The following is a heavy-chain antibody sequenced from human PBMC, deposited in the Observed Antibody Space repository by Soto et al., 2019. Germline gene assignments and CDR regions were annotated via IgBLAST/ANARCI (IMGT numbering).Heavy chain of an antibody. D-gene: IGHD1-1*01. CDR3: ARGRYGDY. Sequence: QVHLVQSGAEVKKPGASVKVCCKGSGYGFTTYGITWVRQAPGQGLEWMAWISAHNGNTHYAQKLQGRVTVTRDTSTSTAYMELRSLRSDDTAVYYCARGRYGDYCGPGALVTVSS. J-gene: IGHJ4*02. V-gene: IGHV1-18*01. CDR2: ISAHNGNT. CDR1: GYGFTTYG.